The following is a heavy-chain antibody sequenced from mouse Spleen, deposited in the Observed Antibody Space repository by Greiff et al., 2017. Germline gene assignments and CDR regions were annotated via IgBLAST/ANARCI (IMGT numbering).Heavy chain of an antibody. V-gene: IGHV1-64*01. Sequence: QVQLKQPGAELVKPGASVKLSCKASGYTFTSYWMHWVKQRPGQGLEWIGMIHPNSGSTNYNEKFKSKATLTVDKSSSTAYMQLSSLTSEDSAVYYCARSLYYYGSSSVDYWGQGTTLTVSS. J-gene: IGHJ2*01. D-gene: IGHD1-1*01. CDR2: IHPNSGST. CDR3: ARSLYYYGSSSVDY. CDR1: GYTFTSYW.